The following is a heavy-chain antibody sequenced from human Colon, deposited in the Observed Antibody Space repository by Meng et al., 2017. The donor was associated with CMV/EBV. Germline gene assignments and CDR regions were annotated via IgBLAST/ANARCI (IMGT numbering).Heavy chain of an antibody. CDR1: GYAFSSSG. V-gene: IGHV1-69*04. CDR2: IIPILGIA. CDR3: ARIDRLLWGLGY. D-gene: IGHD2-15*01. Sequence: SVKVSCKASGYAFSSSGIAWVRQAPGQGLEWMGRIIPILGIANYAQKFQGRVTITADKSTSTAYMELSSLRSEDTAVYYCARIDRLLWGLGYWGQGTLVTVSS. J-gene: IGHJ4*02.